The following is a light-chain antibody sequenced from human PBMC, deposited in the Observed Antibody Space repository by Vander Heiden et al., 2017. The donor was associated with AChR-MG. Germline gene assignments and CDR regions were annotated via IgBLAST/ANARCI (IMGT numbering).Light chain of an antibody. CDR3: VLFMGSGSWV. CDR1: SGSVSTSYY. CDR2: NTN. Sequence: QTVVTQEPSFSVSPGGTVTLTCALSSGSVSTSYYSSWYQQTPGQAPRTLIYNTNTRSSGVPDRFSGSILGNKAALTITGAQAEDESNYYCVLFMGSGSWVFGGGTKLTVL. V-gene: IGLV8-61*01. J-gene: IGLJ3*02.